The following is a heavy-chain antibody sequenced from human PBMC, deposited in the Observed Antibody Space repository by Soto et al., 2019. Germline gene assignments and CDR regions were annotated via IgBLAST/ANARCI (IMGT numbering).Heavy chain of an antibody. D-gene: IGHD7-27*01. CDR3: ARGPSGDKVHY. Sequence: SETLSLTCTVSGGSVSSGSYFWSWIRQPPGKGLEWIGYIYYSGSTYYNPSLKSQVAISLDTSKNHFSLTLSSVTAADTAVYYCARGPSGDKVHYWGQGALVTVSS. CDR2: IYYSGST. J-gene: IGHJ4*02. V-gene: IGHV4-30-4*08. CDR1: GGSVSSGSYF.